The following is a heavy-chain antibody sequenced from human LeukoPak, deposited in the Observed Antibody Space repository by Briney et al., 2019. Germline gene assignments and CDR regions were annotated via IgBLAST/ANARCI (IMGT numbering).Heavy chain of an antibody. J-gene: IGHJ4*02. CDR2: ISGSGGST. D-gene: IGHD1-26*01. V-gene: IGHV3-23*01. CDR1: GFTFSDYY. CDR3: AKDSGSYSTALDY. Sequence: GGSLRLSCAASGFTFSDYYMSWVRQAPGKGLEWVSAISGSGGSTYYADSVKGRFTISRDNSKNTLYLQMNSLRAEDTAVYYCAKDSGSYSTALDYWGQGTLVTVSS.